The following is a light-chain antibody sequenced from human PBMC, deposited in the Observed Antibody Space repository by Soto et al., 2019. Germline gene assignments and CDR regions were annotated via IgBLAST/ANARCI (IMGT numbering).Light chain of an antibody. CDR1: TSDVGNYNY. CDR2: DVT. J-gene: IGLJ2*01. CDR3: CSSASSYTSVV. Sequence: QSALTQPRSVSGSPGQSVTISCSGTTSDVGNYNYVSWYQQHPGKAPKLIIYDVTKRPSGVSDRFSGSKSGNTASLIISGLQTEDEAHYYCCSSASSYTSVVFGGGTKLTVL. V-gene: IGLV2-11*01.